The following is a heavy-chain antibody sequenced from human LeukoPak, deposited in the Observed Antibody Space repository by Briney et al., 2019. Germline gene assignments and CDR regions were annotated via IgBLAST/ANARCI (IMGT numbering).Heavy chain of an antibody. CDR1: GFTFSSNY. J-gene: IGHJ4*02. CDR3: AHGTPYYYDSSGPPSEYYFDY. D-gene: IGHD3-22*01. V-gene: IGHV3-53*01. Sequence: GGSLRLSCAASGFTFSSNYMSWVRQAPGKGLEWVSVIYSGGNTYYSDSVKGRFTISRDNSKNTLYLQMNSLRAEDTAVYYCAHGTPYYYDSSGPPSEYYFDYWGQGTLVTVSS. CDR2: IYSGGNT.